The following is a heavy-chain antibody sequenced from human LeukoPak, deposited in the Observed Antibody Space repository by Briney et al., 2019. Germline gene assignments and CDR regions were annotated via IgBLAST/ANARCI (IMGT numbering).Heavy chain of an antibody. V-gene: IGHV3-74*01. Sequence: GGSLRLSCVASGFTFSSYWVHWVRQAPGKGLVWVSRINSDGSRTIYADSVKGRFTISRDNAKNSLYLQMNSLRAEDTAVYYCARDYCSSTSCYELLDYWGQGTLVTVSS. D-gene: IGHD2-2*01. CDR2: INSDGSRT. J-gene: IGHJ4*02. CDR3: ARDYCSSTSCYELLDY. CDR1: GFTFSSYW.